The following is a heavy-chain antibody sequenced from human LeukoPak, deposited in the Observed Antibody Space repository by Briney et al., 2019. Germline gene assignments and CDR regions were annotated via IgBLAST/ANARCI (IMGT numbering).Heavy chain of an antibody. CDR3: SSLKGGNDCSGGSCYDY. D-gene: IGHD2-15*01. J-gene: IGHJ4*02. V-gene: IGHV3-23*01. Sequence: GGSLRLSCAAPGFPFSSYAMSWVRQAPGKGLEWVSAISGSGSFTYYADSVKGRFTISRDNSKNTLYLQMNSLKAEDTAVYYCSSLKGGNDCSGGSCYDYWGQGTLVTVSS. CDR2: ISGSGSFT. CDR1: GFPFSSYA.